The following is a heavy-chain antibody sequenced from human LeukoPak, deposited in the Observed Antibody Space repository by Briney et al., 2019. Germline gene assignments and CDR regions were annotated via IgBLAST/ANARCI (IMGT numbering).Heavy chain of an antibody. Sequence: GGSLRLSCAASGFTFSNAWMSWVRQAPGKGLEWVGRIKSKTDGGTTDYAAPVKGRFTISRDDSKNTLYQQMNSLKTEDTAVYYCTTRGEGYSYGYEIDYWGQGTLVTVSS. J-gene: IGHJ4*02. D-gene: IGHD5-18*01. CDR3: TTRGEGYSYGYEIDY. V-gene: IGHV3-15*01. CDR1: GFTFSNAW. CDR2: IKSKTDGGTT.